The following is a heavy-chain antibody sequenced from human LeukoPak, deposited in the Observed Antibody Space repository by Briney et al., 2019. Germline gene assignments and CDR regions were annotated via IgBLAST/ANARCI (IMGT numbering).Heavy chain of an antibody. CDR3: ARAPVSTAYLHYYSMDV. CDR1: GGSITSNTYL. CDR2: IYYSKST. J-gene: IGHJ6*04. Sequence: PSETLSLTCTVSGGSITSNTYLWAWVRQSPEKGLEWIGSIYYSKSTYYNPSLKSRVSISIDTSKNLFSLKLTSVTAADTAVYYCARAPVSTAYLHYYSMDVWGKGTMVTVSS. V-gene: IGHV4-39*07. D-gene: IGHD3-16*01.